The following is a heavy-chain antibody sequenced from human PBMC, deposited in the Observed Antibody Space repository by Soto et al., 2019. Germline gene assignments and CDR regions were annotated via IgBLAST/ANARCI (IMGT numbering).Heavy chain of an antibody. CDR3: ARVAPYCSTTPCYIDS. D-gene: IGHD2-2*01. CDR1: GFTFSSYP. CDR2: IGGSGTGFNT. J-gene: IGHJ4*02. V-gene: IGHV3-23*01. Sequence: EVQLLESGGGLVRPWGSLRRSCAASGFTFSSYPMKWVRQGPGKGLEWVSTIGGSGTGFNTDYADSVKGRFVISRDNSKNTVYLQMNSLRAEDTALYYCARVAPYCSTTPCYIDSWGQGTLVTVSS.